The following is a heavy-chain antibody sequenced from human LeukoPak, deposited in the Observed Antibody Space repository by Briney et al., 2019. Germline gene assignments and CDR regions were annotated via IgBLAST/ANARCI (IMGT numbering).Heavy chain of an antibody. V-gene: IGHV7-4-1*02. J-gene: IGHJ4*02. CDR3: ARAYQRLGDLSLPDY. CDR1: GYTFTNYA. D-gene: IGHD3-16*02. Sequence: ASVKVSCKASGYTFTNYATNWVRQAPGQGLEWMGWIHPNTGNPTYAQGFTGRFVFSLDTSVSTTYLQISSLKAEDTAVYYCARAYQRLGDLSLPDYWGQGTLVTVSS. CDR2: IHPNTGNP.